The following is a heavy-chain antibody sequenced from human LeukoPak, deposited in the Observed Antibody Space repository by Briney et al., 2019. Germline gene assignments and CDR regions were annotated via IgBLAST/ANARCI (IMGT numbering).Heavy chain of an antibody. CDR2: IYYSGST. D-gene: IGHD2-15*01. J-gene: IGHJ3*02. V-gene: IGHV4-39*01. Sequence: SETLSLTCTVSGSSISSSSYSWGWIRQPPGKGLEWIGSIYYSGSTYYNPSLKSRVTISVDTSKNQFSLKLSSVTAADTAVYYCARPRVAATPYSAFDIWGQGTMVTVSS. CDR3: ARPRVAATPYSAFDI. CDR1: GSSISSSSYS.